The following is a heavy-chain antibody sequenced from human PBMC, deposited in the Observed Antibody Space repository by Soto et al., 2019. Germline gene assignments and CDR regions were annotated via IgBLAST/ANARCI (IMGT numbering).Heavy chain of an antibody. V-gene: IGHV5-51*01. Sequence: PGASLKISCRGSGYSFTSYWIGWVRQKPGKGLEWMGIIYPGDSDTRYSPSFQGQVTISADKSISTAYLQWNSLKASDTAMYYCARGDYDILTGYYKKYYGLDVWVQGTTVTVSS. CDR2: IYPGDSDT. J-gene: IGHJ6*02. D-gene: IGHD3-9*01. CDR3: ARGDYDILTGYYKKYYGLDV. CDR1: GYSFTSYW.